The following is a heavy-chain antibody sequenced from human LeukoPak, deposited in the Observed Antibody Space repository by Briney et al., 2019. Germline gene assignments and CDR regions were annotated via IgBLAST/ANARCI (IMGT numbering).Heavy chain of an antibody. V-gene: IGHV4-39*07. CDR1: GGSISSTTYY. D-gene: IGHD3-10*01. CDR3: ARTYYYGSGNYYLPRARFDP. Sequence: SETLSLTCTVSGGSISSTTYYWGWIRQPPGEGLEWIGSIYYSGRTYYNPSLKSRVTISVDTSKNQFSLKLSSVTAADTAVYYCARTYYYGSGNYYLPRARFDPWGQGTLVTVSS. CDR2: IYYSGRT. J-gene: IGHJ5*02.